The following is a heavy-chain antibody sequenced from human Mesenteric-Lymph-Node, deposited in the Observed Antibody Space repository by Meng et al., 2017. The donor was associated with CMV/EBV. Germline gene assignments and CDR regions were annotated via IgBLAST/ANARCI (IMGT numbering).Heavy chain of an antibody. CDR1: SFTFSSCA. J-gene: IGHJ4*02. D-gene: IGHD3-3*01. Sequence: GGSLTLSCAASSFTFSSCAMHWVRQAPGQGLEYVSAISSSWRSTFYADSVKGRFTISRDNSKNTLYLQMGSLRAEDMAVYYCARAYYDFWRGPNTDMSHFDYWGQGTLVTVSS. V-gene: IGHV3-64*02. CDR2: ISSSWRST. CDR3: ARAYYDFWRGPNTDMSHFDY.